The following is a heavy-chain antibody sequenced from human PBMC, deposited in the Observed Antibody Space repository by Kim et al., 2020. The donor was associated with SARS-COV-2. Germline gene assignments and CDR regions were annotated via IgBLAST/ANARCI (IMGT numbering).Heavy chain of an antibody. J-gene: IGHJ4*02. Sequence: ASVKVSCKASGYTFTSYGMHWVRQAPGQRLEWMGWSNAGTGKTKYSQKFEGRVTITRDTSASTAYMELSSPRSEDTAVYYCARDHRYCSGSTCYGEAIDYWGQGTLVTVSS. V-gene: IGHV1-3*01. CDR1: GYTFTSYG. CDR3: ARDHRYCSGSTCYGEAIDY. D-gene: IGHD2-2*01. CDR2: SNAGTGKT.